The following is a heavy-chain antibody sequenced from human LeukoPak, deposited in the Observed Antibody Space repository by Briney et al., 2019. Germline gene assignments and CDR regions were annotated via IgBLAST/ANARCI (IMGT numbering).Heavy chain of an antibody. Sequence: SETLSLTCTVSGGSISSYYWSWIRQPPGKGLEWIGYIYYSGSTNYNPSLKSRVTISVDTSKNQFSLKLSSVTAADTAVYYCARDGPYGDYGIDYWGQGTLVTVSS. CDR1: GGSISSYY. CDR2: IYYSGST. J-gene: IGHJ4*02. V-gene: IGHV4-59*12. D-gene: IGHD4-17*01. CDR3: ARDGPYGDYGIDY.